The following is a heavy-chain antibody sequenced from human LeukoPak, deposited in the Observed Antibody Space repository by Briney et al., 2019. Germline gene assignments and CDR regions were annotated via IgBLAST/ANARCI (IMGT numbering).Heavy chain of an antibody. Sequence: SETLSLTCTVSGGSISSSSYYWGWIRQPPGKGLEWIGSIYYSGSTYYNPSLKSQVTISVDTSKNQFSLKLSSVTAADTAVYYCARGSRYCSSTSCFRGTAPRWFDPWGQGTLVTVSS. J-gene: IGHJ5*02. CDR2: IYYSGST. CDR3: ARGSRYCSSTSCFRGTAPRWFDP. CDR1: GGSISSSSYY. D-gene: IGHD2-2*01. V-gene: IGHV4-39*07.